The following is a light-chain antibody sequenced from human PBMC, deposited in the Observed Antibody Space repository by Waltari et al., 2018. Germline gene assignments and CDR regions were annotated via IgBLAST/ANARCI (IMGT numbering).Light chain of an antibody. J-gene: IGLJ3*02. V-gene: IGLV1-40*01. Sequence: QSVLTQPPPVSGAPGQRVTISCTGSTSNIGAGSDVHWYHQPPGTAPKLLIYGNDNRPSGVPDRFSGSKSGTSASLAISGLQAEDDADYYCQSYDRMLNVVFGGGTKLTVL. CDR3: QSYDRMLNVV. CDR2: GND. CDR1: TSNIGAGSD.